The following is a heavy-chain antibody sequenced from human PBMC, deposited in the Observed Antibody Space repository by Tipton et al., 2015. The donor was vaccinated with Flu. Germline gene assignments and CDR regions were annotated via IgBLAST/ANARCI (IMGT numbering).Heavy chain of an antibody. Sequence: SLRLSCVASGFTFSSYWMHWVRQAPGKGLVWVSRVDIDGSNIRYADSVKGRFTISRDNAKNTLYLQMNSLRAEDTAVYYCARVDSSSGWFPGYFDLWGRGTLVTVSS. CDR3: ARVDSSSGWFPGYFDL. D-gene: IGHD6-19*01. V-gene: IGHV3-74*01. J-gene: IGHJ2*01. CDR2: VDIDGSNI. CDR1: GFTFSSYW.